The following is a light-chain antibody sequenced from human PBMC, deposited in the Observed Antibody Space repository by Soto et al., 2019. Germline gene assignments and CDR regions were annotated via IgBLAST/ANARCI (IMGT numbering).Light chain of an antibody. CDR2: RNT. CDR3: AAWDDSLNGWV. Sequence: QSVLTQPPSASGTPGQRVTISCSGSSSNIGSNTVNWYQQLPGTAPKLLIYRNTQRPSGVPDRFSGSKSGTSASLAISGLQSEDEADYYCAAWDDSLNGWVFGGGTKLTVL. J-gene: IGLJ3*02. V-gene: IGLV1-44*01. CDR1: SSNIGSNT.